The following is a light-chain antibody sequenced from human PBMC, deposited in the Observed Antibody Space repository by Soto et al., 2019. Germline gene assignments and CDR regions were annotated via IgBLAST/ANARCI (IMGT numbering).Light chain of an antibody. CDR2: GAS. V-gene: IGKV3-15*01. J-gene: IGKJ1*01. CDR1: ETVSTN. CDR3: QQYFEWPPMT. Sequence: IVMTQSPATLSVYPGERAPLSCLASETVSTNLAWYQQKPGQAPRLLISGASTRAAGISDRFRGSGSGTEFTLTISSLRSEDSAIYYCQQYFEWPPMTFGQGTKVDVK.